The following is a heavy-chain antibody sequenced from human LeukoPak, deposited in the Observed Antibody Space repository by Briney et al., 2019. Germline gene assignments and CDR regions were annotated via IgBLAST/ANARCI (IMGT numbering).Heavy chain of an antibody. D-gene: IGHD5-24*01. CDR2: IYTSGST. CDR1: GGSISSYY. CDR3: ARDYGHSFDY. Sequence: PSETLSVTCTVSGGSISSYYWSWIRQPAGKGLEWIGRIYTSGSTNYNPSLKSRVTISVDTSKNQFSHKLNPEIAGVTAVYYCARDYGHSFDYWGQGTLVTVSS. V-gene: IGHV4-4*07. J-gene: IGHJ4*02.